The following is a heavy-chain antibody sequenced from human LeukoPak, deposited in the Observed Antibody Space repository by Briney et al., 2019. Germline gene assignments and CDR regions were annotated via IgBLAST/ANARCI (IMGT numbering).Heavy chain of an antibody. D-gene: IGHD1-26*01. J-gene: IGHJ6*03. CDR1: GFTFSSYA. V-gene: IGHV3-64*01. Sequence: GGSLRLSCAASGFTFSSYAMHWVRQAPGKGLEYVSAISSNGGSTYYANSVKGRFTISRDNSKNTLYLQMGSLRAEDTAVYYCARAYSERYGLGYYYMDVWGKGTTVTISS. CDR2: ISSNGGST. CDR3: ARAYSERYGLGYYYMDV.